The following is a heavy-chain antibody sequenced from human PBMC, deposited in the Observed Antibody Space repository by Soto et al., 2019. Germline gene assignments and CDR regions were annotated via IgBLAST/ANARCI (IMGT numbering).Heavy chain of an antibody. CDR2: TYYRSKWYN. D-gene: IGHD2-2*01. CDR3: ARVVSYQLLEEYYGMDV. CDR1: GDSVSSNSAA. J-gene: IGHJ6*02. Sequence: SQTLSLTCAISGDSVSSNSAAWNWIRQSPSRGLEWLGRTYYRSKWYNDYAVSVKSRITINPDTSKNQFSLQLNSVTPEDTAVYYCARVVSYQLLEEYYGMDVWGQGATVTVSS. V-gene: IGHV6-1*01.